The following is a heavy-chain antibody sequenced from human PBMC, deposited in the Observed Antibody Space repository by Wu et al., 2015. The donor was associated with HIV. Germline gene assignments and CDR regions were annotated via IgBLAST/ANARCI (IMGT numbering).Heavy chain of an antibody. CDR3: ARADRITMVRGVNPLFDY. CDR2: INPNSGGT. D-gene: IGHD3-10*01. Sequence: QVQLVQSGAEVKKPGASVKVSCKASGYTFTGYYMHWVRQAPGQGLEWMGWINPNSGGTNYAQKFQGRVTMTRDTSISTAYMELGRLRSDDTAVYYCARADRITMVRGVNPLFDYWGQGTLVTVSS. J-gene: IGHJ4*02. CDR1: GYTFTGYY. V-gene: IGHV1-2*02.